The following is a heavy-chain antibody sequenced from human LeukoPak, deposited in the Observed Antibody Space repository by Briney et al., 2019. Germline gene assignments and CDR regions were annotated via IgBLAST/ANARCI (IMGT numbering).Heavy chain of an antibody. CDR2: ISSSSSYI. CDR3: SRYYDSSGYYPYYFDY. D-gene: IGHD3-22*01. Sequence: GGSLRLSCAASGFTFSSYSMNWVRQAPGKGLEWVSSISSSSSYIYYADSVKGRFTISRDNANNSLYLQMNSLRAEDTAVYYCSRYYDSSGYYPYYFDYWRQGTLVTVSS. J-gene: IGHJ4*02. V-gene: IGHV3-21*01. CDR1: GFTFSSYS.